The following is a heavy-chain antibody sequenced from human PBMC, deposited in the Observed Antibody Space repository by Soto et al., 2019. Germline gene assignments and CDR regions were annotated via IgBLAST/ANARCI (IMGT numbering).Heavy chain of an antibody. CDR1: GLTFDDYA. CDR2: ISWNSDNI. Sequence: PGGSLRLSCAASGLTFDDYAMHWVRQAPGKGLEWASGISWNSDNIGYADSVKGRFTISRDNVKNSMYLQMNSLRAEDTALYYCAKDLYSNYGDAFDIWGQGTMVTVS. V-gene: IGHV3-9*01. J-gene: IGHJ3*02. D-gene: IGHD4-4*01. CDR3: AKDLYSNYGDAFDI.